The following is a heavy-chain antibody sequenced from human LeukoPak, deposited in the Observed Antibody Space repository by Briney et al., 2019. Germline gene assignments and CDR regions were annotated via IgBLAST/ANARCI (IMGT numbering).Heavy chain of an antibody. D-gene: IGHD3-10*01. CDR3: ARHEIRYYGAGSYSYYFDD. V-gene: IGHV4-38-2*02. CDR1: GYSISSGYY. J-gene: IGHJ4*02. Sequence: SETLSLTGTVSGYSISSGYYWGWVRPPPAKGLEWGGNIYHSVRTYYTPSLKSRVTISVATSKNQLSLNLSSVTAADTAVYYCARHEIRYYGAGSYSYYFDDWGQRSLVTVSS. CDR2: IYHSVRT.